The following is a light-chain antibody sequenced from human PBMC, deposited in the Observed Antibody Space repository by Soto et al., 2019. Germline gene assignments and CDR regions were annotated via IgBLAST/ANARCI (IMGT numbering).Light chain of an antibody. J-gene: IGKJ1*01. CDR3: QQSYNTPQT. CDR1: QSISSW. CDR2: KAS. Sequence: DIQMTQSPSTLSASVGDRVTITCRASQSISSWLAWYQQKPGKAPKLLIYKASTLKSGVPSRFSGSGSGTEFTLTISSLQPEDFATYYCQQSYNTPQTFGQGTKVDI. V-gene: IGKV1-5*03.